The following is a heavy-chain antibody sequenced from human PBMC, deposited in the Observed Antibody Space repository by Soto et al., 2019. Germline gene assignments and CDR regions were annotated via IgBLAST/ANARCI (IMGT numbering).Heavy chain of an antibody. J-gene: IGHJ4*02. CDR2: INPNSGGT. CDR3: ARAPDILTGYSFDY. CDR1: GYTFTGYY. Sequence: GASVKVSCEASGYTFTGYYMHWVRQAPGQRLEWMGWINPNSGGTTYAQKFQGWVTMTRDTSISTAYMELSRLTYDDTAVYFCARAPDILTGYSFDYWGQGTLVTVSS. D-gene: IGHD3-9*01. V-gene: IGHV1-2*04.